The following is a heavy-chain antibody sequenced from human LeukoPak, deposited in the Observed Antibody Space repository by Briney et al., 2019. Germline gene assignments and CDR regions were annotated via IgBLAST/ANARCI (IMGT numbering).Heavy chain of an antibody. J-gene: IGHJ5*02. D-gene: IGHD1-26*01. CDR3: AREGILVGATLWFDP. Sequence: PSETLPLTCTVSGGSISSGSYYWSWIRQPAGKGLEWIGRIYTSGSTNYNPSLKSRVTISVDTSKNQFSLKLSSVTAADTAVYYCAREGILVGATLWFDPWGQGTLVTVSS. CDR1: GGSISSGSYY. V-gene: IGHV4-61*02. CDR2: IYTSGST.